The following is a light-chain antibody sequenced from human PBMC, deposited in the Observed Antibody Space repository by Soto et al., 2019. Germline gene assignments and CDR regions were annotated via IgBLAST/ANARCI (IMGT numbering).Light chain of an antibody. Sequence: EILLTQSPGTLSLSPLEIATLSCMSSQSVSSSYLAWYQQKPGQAPRLLIYGASSRATGIPDRFSGSGSGTDFTLTISRLEPEDFAVYYCQQYGSSPPWTFGQGTKVDIK. CDR1: QSVSSSY. CDR3: QQYGSSPPWT. J-gene: IGKJ1*01. V-gene: IGKV3-20*01. CDR2: GAS.